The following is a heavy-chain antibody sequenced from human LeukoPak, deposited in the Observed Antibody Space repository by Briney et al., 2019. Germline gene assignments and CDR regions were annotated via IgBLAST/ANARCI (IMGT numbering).Heavy chain of an antibody. CDR2: MYYSGST. D-gene: IGHD3-3*01. CDR1: DNSIRSYY. CDR3: AIFPPSGSFDF. Sequence: SETLSLTCTIPDNSIRSYYWSWIRQPPGKGLEWIGYMYYSGSTTYNPSLESRVTMSIDTSKNHFSLTLTSVTAADTAVYYCAIFPPSGSFDFWGRGSLVTVSS. J-gene: IGHJ4*02. V-gene: IGHV4-59*01.